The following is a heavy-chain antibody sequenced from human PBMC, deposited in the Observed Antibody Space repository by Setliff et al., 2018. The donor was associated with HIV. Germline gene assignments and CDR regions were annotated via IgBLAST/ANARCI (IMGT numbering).Heavy chain of an antibody. D-gene: IGHD1-26*01. CDR2: VYPEDGQA. J-gene: IGHJ6*03. CDR1: GYRFRDFY. CDR3: ARSRREVVYFYYYMDF. V-gene: IGHV1-69-2*01. Sequence: CKVSGYRFRDFYIHWLQQAPGKGLEWVGLVYPEDGQAIYAEKFRGRVTITADTSTGTTYMQLSGLRSEDTAVYFCARSRREVVYFYYYMDFWGKGTTVTVSS.